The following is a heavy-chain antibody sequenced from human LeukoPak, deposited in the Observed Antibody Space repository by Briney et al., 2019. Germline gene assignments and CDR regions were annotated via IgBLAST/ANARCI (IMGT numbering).Heavy chain of an antibody. D-gene: IGHD3-3*01. V-gene: IGHV1-69*04. CDR1: VGTFSNYA. J-gene: IGHJ4*02. CDR3: ARGLNSYYDFWSGCFDY. CDR2: IIPILGIA. Sequence: SLKVSCKASVGTFSNYAISWVRQAPGQGLEWMGRIIPILGIANYAQKFQGRVTITADKSTSTAYMELSSLRSEDTAVYYCARGLNSYYDFWSGCFDYWGQGTLVTVSS.